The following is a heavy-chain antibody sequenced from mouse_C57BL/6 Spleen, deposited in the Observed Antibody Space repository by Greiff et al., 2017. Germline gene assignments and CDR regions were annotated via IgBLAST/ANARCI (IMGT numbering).Heavy chain of an antibody. CDR1: GYSFTDYN. CDR3: ARNTTVVPHWYFDV. Sequence: VQLQQSGPELVKPGASVKISCKASGYSFTDYNMNWVRQSNGKSLEWIGVINPNYGTTSYNQKFKGKATLTVDQSSSTAYMQLNSLTSEDSAVYYCARNTTVVPHWYFDVWGTGTTVTVSS. J-gene: IGHJ1*03. CDR2: INPNYGTT. V-gene: IGHV1-39*01. D-gene: IGHD1-1*01.